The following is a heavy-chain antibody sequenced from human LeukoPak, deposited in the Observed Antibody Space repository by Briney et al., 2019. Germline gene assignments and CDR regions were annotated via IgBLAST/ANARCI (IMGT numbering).Heavy chain of an antibody. Sequence: GGSLRLSCVASGFSFSTYWINWVRQAPGEGLEWVAHIKHDGSQKYYVDSVKGRFTISRDSAKNSLYLQMNSLRAEDTAVYYCARDAGYGYWVVDYWGQGTLVTASS. V-gene: IGHV3-7*01. D-gene: IGHD5-18*01. CDR2: IKHDGSQK. CDR1: GFSFSTYW. CDR3: ARDAGYGYWVVDY. J-gene: IGHJ4*02.